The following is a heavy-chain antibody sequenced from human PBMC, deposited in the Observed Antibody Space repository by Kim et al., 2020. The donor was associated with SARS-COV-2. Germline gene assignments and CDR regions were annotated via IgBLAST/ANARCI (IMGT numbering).Heavy chain of an antibody. CDR1: GFTFSDYY. CDR3: ARVRMAILYYFDY. CDR2: ISSSSSYT. V-gene: IGHV3-11*05. D-gene: IGHD2-21*01. Sequence: GGSLRLSCAASGFTFSDYYMSWIRQAPGKGLEWVSYISSSSSYTNYADSVKGRVTISRDNAKNSLYLQMNSLRAEDMAVYYCARVRMAILYYFDYWGQGTLVTVSS. J-gene: IGHJ4*02.